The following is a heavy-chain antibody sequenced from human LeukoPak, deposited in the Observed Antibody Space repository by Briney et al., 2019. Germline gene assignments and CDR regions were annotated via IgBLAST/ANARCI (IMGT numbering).Heavy chain of an antibody. V-gene: IGHV1-3*01. Sequence: GASVKVSCKASGYTFTSYAMHWVRQAPGQRLEWMGWINAGNGNTKYSQKFQGRVTITRDTSASTAYMELSSLRSEDTAVYYCARGITGTTAVDYWGQGTLVTASS. D-gene: IGHD1-20*01. J-gene: IGHJ4*02. CDR2: INAGNGNT. CDR3: ARGITGTTAVDY. CDR1: GYTFTSYA.